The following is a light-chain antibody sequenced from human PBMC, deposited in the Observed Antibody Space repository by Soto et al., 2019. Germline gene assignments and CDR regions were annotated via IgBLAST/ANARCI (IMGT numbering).Light chain of an antibody. V-gene: IGKV3-15*01. CDR3: QQYNTYPLT. J-gene: IGKJ4*01. Sequence: MTQSPSSLSRALGETVTLPCRASQSISNDLAWYQQKPGKAPKLLIYGASTRDTGVPARFSGSGSGTEFTLTISSLQSEDFAIYYCQQYNTYPLTFGKGTKVDIK. CDR2: GAS. CDR1: QSISND.